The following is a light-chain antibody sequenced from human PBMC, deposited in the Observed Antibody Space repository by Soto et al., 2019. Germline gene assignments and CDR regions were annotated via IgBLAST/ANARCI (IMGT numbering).Light chain of an antibody. J-gene: IGLJ1*01. Sequence: QLVLTQPASVSGSPGQSITISCTGTSSDVGGFNSVSWYQQHPGKAPKLVIYEVSDRPSGVSNRFSGSKSGITASLTISGLQAEDEADYYCSSFTSSTTYVFGTGTKVTVL. CDR1: SSDVGGFNS. CDR3: SSFTSSTTYV. CDR2: EVS. V-gene: IGLV2-14*01.